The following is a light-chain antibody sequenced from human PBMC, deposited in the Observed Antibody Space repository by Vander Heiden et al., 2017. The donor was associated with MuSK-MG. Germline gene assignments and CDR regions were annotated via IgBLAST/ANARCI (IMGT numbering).Light chain of an antibody. CDR3: AEWDDGLNGGV. CDR1: SSNIGSNT. CDR2: SNN. Sequence: QSVLTQPPSASGTPGQRVTISCSGSSSNIGSNTVNWYQQFPGTAPKLRIVSNNQRPSGVPDRFSGSKSGTSDSLAISGLQSEDEADDDCAEWDDGLNGGVFGGGTKLTVL. J-gene: IGLJ2*01. V-gene: IGLV1-44*01.